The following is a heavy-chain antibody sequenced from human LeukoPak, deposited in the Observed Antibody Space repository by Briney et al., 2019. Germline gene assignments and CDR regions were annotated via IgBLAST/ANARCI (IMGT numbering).Heavy chain of an antibody. V-gene: IGHV3-30*02. D-gene: IGHD2-2*01. J-gene: IGHJ4*02. CDR3: ATQATRIVVVPAAIDY. CDR1: GFTFSSYG. CDR2: IRYDGSNK. Sequence: PGESLRLSCAASGFTFSSYGMHWVRQAPGKGLEWVAFIRYDGSNKYYADSVKGRFTISRDNSKNTLYLQMNSLRAEDTAVYYCATQATRIVVVPAAIDYWGQGTLVTVSS.